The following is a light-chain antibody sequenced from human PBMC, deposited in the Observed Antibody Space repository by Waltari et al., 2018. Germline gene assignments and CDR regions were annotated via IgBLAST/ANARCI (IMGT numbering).Light chain of an antibody. V-gene: IGKV3-11*01. CDR1: QSVSSY. Sequence: EIVLTQSPATLSLSPGERANLSCRASQSVSSYLAWYQQKPGQAPRLLIYDASNRATGIPARFSGSGSGTDFTLTISSLEPEDFAVYYCQQRSNWPPEITFGGGTKVEIK. CDR2: DAS. CDR3: QQRSNWPPEIT. J-gene: IGKJ4*01.